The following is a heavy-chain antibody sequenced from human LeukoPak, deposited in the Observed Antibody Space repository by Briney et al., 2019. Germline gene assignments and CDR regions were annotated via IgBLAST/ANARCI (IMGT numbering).Heavy chain of an antibody. J-gene: IGHJ4*02. V-gene: IGHV4-61*08. CDR2: IYYSGST. Sequence: PSETLSLTCTVSGGSISSGGYYWSWIRQHPGKGLEWIGYIYYSGSTNYNPSLKSRVTISVDTSKNQFSLKLSSVTAADTAVYYCARDGFGSSWYDYWGQGTLVTVSS. CDR1: GGSISSGGYY. CDR3: ARDGFGSSWYDY. D-gene: IGHD6-13*01.